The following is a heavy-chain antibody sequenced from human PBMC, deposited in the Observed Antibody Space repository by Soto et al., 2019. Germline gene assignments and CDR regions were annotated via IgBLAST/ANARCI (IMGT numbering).Heavy chain of an antibody. Sequence: QVELQESGPRLVRPSGTLSLTCTVSGDSLTNKKWCTWVRQPPGQGLEWIGDIYYSGSTSYNPSLKSRVTMSMDLSRNTLALTLRSVIAADTAVYYCARGPWTAQNTSLDSWGQGTLVTVSS. CDR3: ARGPWTAQNTSLDS. CDR2: IYYSGST. J-gene: IGHJ4*02. V-gene: IGHV4-4*02. CDR1: GDSLTNKKW. D-gene: IGHD5-12*01.